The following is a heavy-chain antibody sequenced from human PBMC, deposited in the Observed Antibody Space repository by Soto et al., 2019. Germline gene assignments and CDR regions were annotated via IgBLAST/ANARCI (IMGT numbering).Heavy chain of an antibody. V-gene: IGHV4-30-2*01. D-gene: IGHD3-10*01. CDR1: GGSINSGAYS. CDR2: FYHSGST. J-gene: IGHJ5*02. Sequence: QLQLRQSGSGLVEPSQTLSLTCAVYGGSINSGAYSWSWIRQPPGKGLEWIGNFYHSGSTYYNPSLQSRVTISVDKSRDQFSLELSSVTAADTAVYFCARALYGSGSYYNSNGAFDPWGQGTLVTVSS. CDR3: ARALYGSGSYYNSNGAFDP.